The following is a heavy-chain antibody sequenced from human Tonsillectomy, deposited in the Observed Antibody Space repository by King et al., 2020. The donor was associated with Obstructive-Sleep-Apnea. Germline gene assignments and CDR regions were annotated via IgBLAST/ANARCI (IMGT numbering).Heavy chain of an antibody. D-gene: IGHD6-13*01. CDR3: AKGGYSSSWH. Sequence: VQLVESGGGLVQPGRSLRLSCAASGFTFDDYAMHWVRQAPGKGLEWVSCISWNSGSIGYADSVKGRFTISRDNAKKSLRLQMNSLRAEDTALYYCAKGGYSSSWHWGQGTQVTVSS. J-gene: IGHJ4*02. CDR1: GFTFDDYA. CDR2: ISWNSGSI. V-gene: IGHV3-9*01.